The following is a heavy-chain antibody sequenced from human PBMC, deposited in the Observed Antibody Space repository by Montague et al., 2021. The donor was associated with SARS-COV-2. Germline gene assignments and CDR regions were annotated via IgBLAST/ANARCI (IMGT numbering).Heavy chain of an antibody. CDR3: ALPLGGARFDP. J-gene: IGHJ5*02. Sequence: SETLSFTCTVSGGSISSDNWWTWVRQPPGKGLEWIGDIFHSGTTNYNPSLESRLTISVDKSKNQISLKLISVTAADTAMYYCALPLGGARFDPWGQGTLVTVSS. D-gene: IGHD3-16*01. V-gene: IGHV4-4*02. CDR1: GGSISSDNW. CDR2: IFHSGTT.